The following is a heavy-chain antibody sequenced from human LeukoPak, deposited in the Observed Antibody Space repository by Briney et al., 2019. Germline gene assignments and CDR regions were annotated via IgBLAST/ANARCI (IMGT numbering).Heavy chain of an antibody. J-gene: IGHJ3*02. CDR3: AREYSSSSGRAFDI. D-gene: IGHD6-6*01. Sequence: GGSLRLSCAASGFTFSSYWMTWVRQAPGKGLEWVSSISSSSSYIYYADSVKGRFTISRDNAKNSLYLQMNSLRAEDTAVYYCAREYSSSSGRAFDIWGQGTMVTVSS. V-gene: IGHV3-21*01. CDR2: ISSSSSYI. CDR1: GFTFSSYW.